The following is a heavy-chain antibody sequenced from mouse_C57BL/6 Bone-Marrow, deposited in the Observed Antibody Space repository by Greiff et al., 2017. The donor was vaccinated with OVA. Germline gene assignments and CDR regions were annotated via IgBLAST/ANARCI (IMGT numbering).Heavy chain of an antibody. CDR2: ISYDGSN. J-gene: IGHJ3*01. CDR1: GYSITSGYY. Sequence: EVKVEESGPGLVKPSQSLSLTCSVTGYSITSGYYWNWIRQFPGNKLEWMGYISYDGSNNYNPSLKNRISITRDTSKNQFFLKLNSVTTEDTATYYCARGPGTAYWGQGTLVTVSA. V-gene: IGHV3-6*01. CDR3: ARGPGTAY. D-gene: IGHD4-1*01.